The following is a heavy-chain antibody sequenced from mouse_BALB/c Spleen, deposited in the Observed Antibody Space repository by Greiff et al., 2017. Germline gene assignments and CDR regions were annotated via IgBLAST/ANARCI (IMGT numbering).Heavy chain of an antibody. V-gene: IGHV1-87*01. D-gene: IGHD2-2*01. CDR2: IYPGDGDT. CDR3: ARRLVGRGFAY. J-gene: IGHJ3*01. CDR1: GYTFTSYW. Sequence: QVQLKESGAELARPGASVKLSCKASGYTFTSYWMQWVKQRPGQGLEWIGAIYPGDGDTRYTQKFKGKATLTADKSSSTAYMQLSSLASEDSAVYYCARRLVGRGFAYWGQGTLVTVSA.